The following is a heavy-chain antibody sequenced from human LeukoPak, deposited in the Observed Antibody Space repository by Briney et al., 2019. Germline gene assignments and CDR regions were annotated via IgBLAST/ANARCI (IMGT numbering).Heavy chain of an antibody. CDR2: IYDTGNT. D-gene: IGHD6-13*01. CDR1: GDSISNTRYF. V-gene: IGHV4-39*07. Sequence: PSETLSLTCTVSGDSISNTRYFWGWVRQPPGRGLQWIGTIYDTGNTNYNTSLKSRVTTSLDTSQNQFSLTLYSVTAADTVVYYCARIGATGSWPFDYWGQGILVTVSS. J-gene: IGHJ4*02. CDR3: ARIGATGSWPFDY.